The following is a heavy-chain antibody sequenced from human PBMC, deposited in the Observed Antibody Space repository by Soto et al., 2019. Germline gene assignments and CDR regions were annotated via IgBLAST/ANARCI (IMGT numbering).Heavy chain of an antibody. CDR3: ARGRDSSSWYSPYIDY. J-gene: IGHJ4*02. Sequence: GGSLRLSCAASGFTVSSNYMSWVRQAPGKGLEWVSVIYSGGSTYYADSVKGRFTISRDNSKNTLYLQMNSLRAEDTAVYYCARGRDSSSWYSPYIDYWGQGTLVTVSS. CDR2: IYSGGST. V-gene: IGHV3-66*01. D-gene: IGHD6-13*01. CDR1: GFTVSSNY.